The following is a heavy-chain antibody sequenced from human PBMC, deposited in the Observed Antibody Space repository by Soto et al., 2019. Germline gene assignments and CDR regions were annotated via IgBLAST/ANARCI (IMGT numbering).Heavy chain of an antibody. CDR3: ARGRNWFDP. CDR1: SGSVSSSIYY. CDR2: IYYSGST. J-gene: IGHJ5*02. Sequence: SATPDLGCTVSSGSVSSSIYYWVWIRQPPGKGLEWIGSIYYSGSTYYNPSLKSRVTISVDTSKNQFSLKLSSVTAADTAVYYCARGRNWFDPWGQGTLVTVSS. V-gene: IGHV4-39*01.